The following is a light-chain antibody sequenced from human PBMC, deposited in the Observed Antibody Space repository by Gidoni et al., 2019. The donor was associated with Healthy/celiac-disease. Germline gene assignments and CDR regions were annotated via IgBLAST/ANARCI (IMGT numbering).Light chain of an antibody. J-gene: IGKJ4*01. CDR2: GAS. CDR1: QSVSSN. CDR3: QQYNNWPPLT. V-gene: IGKV3-15*01. Sequence: SVSPGERATLSCRASQSVSSNLAWYQQKPGQAPRLLIYGASTRATGSPARFSGSGSGTEFTLTISSLQSEDFAVYYCQQYNNWPPLTFGGGTKVEIK.